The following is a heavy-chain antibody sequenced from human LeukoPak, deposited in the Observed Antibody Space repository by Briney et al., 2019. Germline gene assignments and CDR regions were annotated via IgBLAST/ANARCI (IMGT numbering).Heavy chain of an antibody. CDR3: ARGGSYLSAFDI. D-gene: IGHD1-26*01. CDR2: IYSGGST. Sequence: PGGSLRLSCAASGFTVSSNYMSWVRQAPGKGLEWVSIIYSGGSTFYADSVKGRFTIPRDNSKNTLYLQMNGLRAEDTAVYYCARGGSYLSAFDIWGQGTMVTVSS. CDR1: GFTVSSNY. V-gene: IGHV3-53*01. J-gene: IGHJ3*02.